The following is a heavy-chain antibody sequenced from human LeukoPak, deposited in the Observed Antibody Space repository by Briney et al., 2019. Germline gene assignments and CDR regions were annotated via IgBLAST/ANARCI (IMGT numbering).Heavy chain of an antibody. D-gene: IGHD1-7*01. CDR2: IHTSGST. V-gene: IGHV4-4*07. CDR3: ARDHNRNWGEFDP. J-gene: IGHJ5*02. CDR1: GGSINNYH. Sequence: PSETLSLTCTVSGGSINNYHWSWVRQPAGKGLEWIGRIHTSGSTYYNPSLKSRVTMTIDTPKNQFSLKLSSVTAADTAVYYCARDHNRNWGEFDPWGQGALVTVSS.